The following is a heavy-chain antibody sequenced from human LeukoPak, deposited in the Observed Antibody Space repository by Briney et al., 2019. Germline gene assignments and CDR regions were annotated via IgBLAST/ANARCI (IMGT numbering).Heavy chain of an antibody. CDR2: MTYSDTTV. CDR1: GLPFSSFH. V-gene: IGHV3-48*03. CDR3: ARVLSGTPFDYYLYMDV. Sequence: PGGSLRLSCVASGLPFSSFHVNLVRQVPGKGLEWLAHMTYSDTTVEYADSIQGRFTISRDAATKTVYLQMNGLRAEDTATYYCARVLSGTPFDYYLYMDVWGKGTTVIVSS. J-gene: IGHJ6*03. D-gene: IGHD1-26*01.